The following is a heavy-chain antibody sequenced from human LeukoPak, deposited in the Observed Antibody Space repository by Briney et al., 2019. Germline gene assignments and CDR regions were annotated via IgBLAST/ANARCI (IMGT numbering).Heavy chain of an antibody. Sequence: SETLSLTCAVYGGSFSDYYWSWIRQPPGKGLEWIESIYYSGSTYYNPSLKSRVTISVDTSKNQFSLKLSSVTAADTAVYYCARAYYYDSSGFLRGQGTLVTVSS. CDR3: ARAYYYDSSGFL. CDR1: GGSFSDYY. J-gene: IGHJ4*02. D-gene: IGHD3-22*01. CDR2: IYYSGST. V-gene: IGHV4-34*01.